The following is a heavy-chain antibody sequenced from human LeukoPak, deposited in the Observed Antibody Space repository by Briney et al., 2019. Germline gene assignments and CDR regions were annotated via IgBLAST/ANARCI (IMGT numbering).Heavy chain of an antibody. Sequence: GGSLRLSCAASGFTVTNNYMTWVRQAPGKGLEWVAVIYSGGGTDYADSVKGRFTISRDNSKNTLYLQMNSLRAEDTAVYYCARGFFEGGSYYHWGQGTLVTVSS. CDR3: ARGFFEGGSYYH. V-gene: IGHV3-53*05. CDR2: IYSGGGT. D-gene: IGHD1-26*01. CDR1: GFTVTNNY. J-gene: IGHJ5*02.